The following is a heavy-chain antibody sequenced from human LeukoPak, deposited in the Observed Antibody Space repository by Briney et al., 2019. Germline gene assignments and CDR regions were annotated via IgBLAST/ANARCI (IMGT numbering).Heavy chain of an antibody. CDR1: GGSISSYF. CDR3: ARLDNARGAFDY. V-gene: IGHV4-59*01. CDR2: MYYSGST. J-gene: IGHJ4*02. D-gene: IGHD2-2*03. Sequence: SETLSLTCTVSGGSISSYFCSWIRQPPGKGLEWIGYMYYSGSTNYNPSLKSRVTMSVDTSKNQVALQLSSVTAADTAVYYCARLDNARGAFDYWGQGTLVTVSS.